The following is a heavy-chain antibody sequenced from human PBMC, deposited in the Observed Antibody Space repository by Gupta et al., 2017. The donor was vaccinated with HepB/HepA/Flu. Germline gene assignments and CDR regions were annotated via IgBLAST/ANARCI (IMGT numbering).Heavy chain of an antibody. V-gene: IGHV3-74*01. CDR3: ARAWGTYSPFDY. Sequence: EVQLVESGGGLVQPGESLRLSCAASGFTFSIYWMDWVRQDPGNRLVWVSRINTDGSITNYADSVKGRFTISRDNAKNTLYLQMNTLRAEDTAVYYCARAWGTYSPFDYWGQGTLVTVSS. D-gene: IGHD1-26*01. CDR1: GFTFSIYW. J-gene: IGHJ4*02. CDR2: INTDGSIT.